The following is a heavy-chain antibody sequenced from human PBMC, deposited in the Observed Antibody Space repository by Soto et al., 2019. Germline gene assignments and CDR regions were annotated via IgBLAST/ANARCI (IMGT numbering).Heavy chain of an antibody. V-gene: IGHV3-23*01. CDR1: GFTFNNYA. D-gene: IGHD3-10*01. Sequence: EVQLLESGGGLVQPGGSLRLSCAASGFTFNNYAMPWVRQAPGKGLEWVSAISGGGDTTSYAASVKGRFTVSRDGSKNTLYLQMSSLRAEDTALYYCAKGRGGSGSRTPRVDCGGQGTLVTVAS. CDR3: AKGRGGSGSRTPRVDC. CDR2: ISGGGDTT. J-gene: IGHJ4*02.